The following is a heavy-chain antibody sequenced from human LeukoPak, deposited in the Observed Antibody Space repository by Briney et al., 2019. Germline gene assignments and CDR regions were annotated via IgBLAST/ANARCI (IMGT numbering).Heavy chain of an antibody. CDR2: IYHSGST. J-gene: IGHJ3*02. Sequence: SGTLSLTCAVSGGSISSSNWWSWVRQPPGKGLEWIGEIYHSGSTNYNPSLKSRVTISVDKSKNQFSLKLSSVTAADTAVYYCASYSGYDYGGAFDIWGQGTMVTVSS. D-gene: IGHD5-12*01. CDR3: ASYSGYDYGGAFDI. V-gene: IGHV4-4*02. CDR1: GGSISSSNW.